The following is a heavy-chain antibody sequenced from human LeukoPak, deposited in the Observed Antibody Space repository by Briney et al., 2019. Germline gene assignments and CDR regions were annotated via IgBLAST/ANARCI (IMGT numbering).Heavy chain of an antibody. CDR1: GFTFSNYA. CDR3: ARDRTSHCYSPLAFN. Sequence: GGSLRLSCAASGFTFSNYAMSWVRKAPGKGLEWVSSISGSGGSTYYADSVKGRFTISRDNSKNTLYLQMNSLRAEDTAGYYCARDRTSHCYSPLAFNGGQGTLVTVPS. V-gene: IGHV3-23*01. J-gene: IGHJ4*02. D-gene: IGHD2-21*02. CDR2: ISGSGGST.